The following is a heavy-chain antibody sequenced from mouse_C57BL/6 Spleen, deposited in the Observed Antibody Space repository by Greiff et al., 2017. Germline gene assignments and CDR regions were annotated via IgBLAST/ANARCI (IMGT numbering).Heavy chain of an antibody. V-gene: IGHV1-50*01. CDR3: ARRPYGSSYQFAY. CDR1: GYTFTSYW. Sequence: QVQLKQPGAELVKPGASVKLSCKASGYTFTSYWMQWVKQRPGQGLEWIGEIDPSDSYTNYNQKFKGKATLTVDTSSSTAYMQLSSLTSEDSAVYYCARRPYGSSYQFAYWGQGTLVTVSA. CDR2: IDPSDSYT. J-gene: IGHJ3*01. D-gene: IGHD1-1*01.